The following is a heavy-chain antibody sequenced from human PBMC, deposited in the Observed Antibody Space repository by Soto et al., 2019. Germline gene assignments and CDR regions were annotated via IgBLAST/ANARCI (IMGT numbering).Heavy chain of an antibody. CDR2: IWFDGSTK. V-gene: IGHV3-33*01. J-gene: IGHJ4*02. Sequence: PGGSLRLSCTVSGFTFNTYDIHWVRQAPGKGLEWVAVIWFDGSTKYYADSVKGRFTISRDNSKNTLYLQMDSRRAEDTDVYYCVRQTSTRGGSYFDYWGQGALVTVSS. CDR3: VRQTSTRGGSYFDY. CDR1: GFTFNTYD. D-gene: IGHD2-2*01.